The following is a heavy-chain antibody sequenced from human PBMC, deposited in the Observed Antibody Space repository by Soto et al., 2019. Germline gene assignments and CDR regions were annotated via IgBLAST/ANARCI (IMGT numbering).Heavy chain of an antibody. J-gene: IGHJ3*02. CDR1: GYTFTSYD. Sequence: ASVKVSCKASGYTFTSYDINWVRQATGQGLEWMGWMNPNSGNTGYAQKFQGRVTMTRNTSINTAYMELSSLRSEDTAVYYCARPMHTYYYYSSGYSDAFDIWGQGTMVTVSS. D-gene: IGHD3-22*01. CDR3: ARPMHTYYYYSSGYSDAFDI. V-gene: IGHV1-8*01. CDR2: MNPNSGNT.